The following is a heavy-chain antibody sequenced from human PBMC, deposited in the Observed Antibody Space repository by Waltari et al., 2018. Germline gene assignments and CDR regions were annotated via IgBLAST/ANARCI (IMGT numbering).Heavy chain of an antibody. CDR3: ARGQLPPVGWFDP. CDR1: GGSISSGGYY. J-gene: IGHJ5*02. Sequence: QVQLQESGPGLVKPSQTLSLTCTVSGGSISSGGYYWSWIRQHPGKGLEWIGYIYYSGSTYYNPSLKSLVTISVDTSKNQFSLKLSSVTAADTAVYYCARGQLPPVGWFDPWGQGTLVTVSS. D-gene: IGHD2-2*01. CDR2: IYYSGST. V-gene: IGHV4-31*01.